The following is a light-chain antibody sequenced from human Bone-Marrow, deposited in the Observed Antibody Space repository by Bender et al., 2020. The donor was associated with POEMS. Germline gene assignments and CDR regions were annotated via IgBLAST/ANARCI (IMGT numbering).Light chain of an antibody. CDR2: PSH. V-gene: IGLV1-44*01. CDR1: SSNIGAHA. CDR3: AVWDDSLNGWV. J-gene: IGLJ3*02. Sequence: QSVLTQPPSASGTPGQRVTISCSGGSSNIGAHAVNWYQHLPGTAPKLLIYPSHRRPSEVPDRFSGPRSGTSSSLAISGLQSEDEADYYCAVWDDSLNGWVFGGGTKLTVL.